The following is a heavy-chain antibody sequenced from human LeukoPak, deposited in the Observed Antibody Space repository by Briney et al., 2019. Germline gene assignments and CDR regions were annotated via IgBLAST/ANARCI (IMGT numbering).Heavy chain of an antibody. CDR3: AKGEEAFDI. Sequence: PGGSLRLSCEGSGFTFRKYAMNWVRQAPGKGLEWVSAIGVSTDNTYYADSVEGRFIISRDNSRNTLHVQMSGLRVEDTAIYYCAKGEEAFDIWGQGTMVTVSS. V-gene: IGHV3-23*01. CDR1: GFTFRKYA. CDR2: IGVSTDNT. J-gene: IGHJ3*02.